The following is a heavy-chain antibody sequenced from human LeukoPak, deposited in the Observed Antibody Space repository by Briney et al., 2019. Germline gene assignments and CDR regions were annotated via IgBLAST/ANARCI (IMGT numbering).Heavy chain of an antibody. J-gene: IGHJ6*02. CDR3: ARAVVIRDYYYGMDV. CDR2: IYYSGST. D-gene: IGHD3-22*01. V-gene: IGHV4-59*01. CDR1: GVSINSKY. Sequence: PSETLSLMCNVSGVSINSKYWRWLQQPTGKGLEWIGYIYYSGSTNYNPSLKSRVTISVDTSKNQFSLKLSSVTAADTAVYYCARAVVIRDYYYGMDVWGQGTTVTVSS.